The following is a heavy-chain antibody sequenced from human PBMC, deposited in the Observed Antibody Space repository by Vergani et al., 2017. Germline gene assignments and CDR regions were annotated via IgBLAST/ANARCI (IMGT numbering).Heavy chain of an antibody. CDR3: ARCSGRCAYYFDY. Sequence: QVQLQESGPGLVKPSQTLSLTCTVSGGSISSGDYYWSWIRQPPGKGLEWIGYIYYSGSTYYNPSLKSRVTIAVDTSKNQFSLKLSSVTTADTAVYYCARCSGRCAYYFDYWGQGTLVTVSS. CDR2: IYYSGST. D-gene: IGHD1-26*01. J-gene: IGHJ4*02. V-gene: IGHV4-30-4*08. CDR1: GGSISSGDYY.